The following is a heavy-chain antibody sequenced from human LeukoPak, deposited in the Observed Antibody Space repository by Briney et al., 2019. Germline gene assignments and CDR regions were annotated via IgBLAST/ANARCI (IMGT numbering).Heavy chain of an antibody. J-gene: IGHJ4*01. D-gene: IGHD3-22*01. CDR3: ARDDSSRDGSGGYHY. CDR2: VHMSGST. V-gene: IGHV4-4*07. Sequence: PSETLSLICTVSGDSINSYHWGWIRQPAGKGLEWIGRVHMSGSTNYNPSLRSRVAISMDNSKNQFSLKLKSVTAADTAMYHCARDDSSRDGSGGYHYWGHVTLVTVSS. CDR1: GDSINSYH.